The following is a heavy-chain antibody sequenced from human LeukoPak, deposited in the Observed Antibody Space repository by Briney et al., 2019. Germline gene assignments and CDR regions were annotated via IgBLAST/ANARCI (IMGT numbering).Heavy chain of an antibody. CDR2: VYYSGST. Sequence: SETLSLACTVSGGSISSSSYYWGWIRQPPGKGLEWIGNVYYSGSTNYNPSLKSRVTISVDTSKNQFSLKLSSVTAADTAVYYCARGPPLRWIPLIAARLDWFDPWGQGTLVTVSS. CDR3: ARGPPLRWIPLIAARLDWFDP. CDR1: GGSISSSSYY. V-gene: IGHV4-39*07. J-gene: IGHJ5*02. D-gene: IGHD6-6*01.